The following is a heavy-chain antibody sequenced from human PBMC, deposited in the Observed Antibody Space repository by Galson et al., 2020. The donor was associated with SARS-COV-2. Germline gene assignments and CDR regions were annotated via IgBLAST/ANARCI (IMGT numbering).Heavy chain of an antibody. CDR3: AKDQAYMVRGVIITPSWFDP. D-gene: IGHD3-10*01. CDR1: GDSVSSNSAV. Sequence: SQTLSLTCAISGDSVSSNSAVWNWIRQSPSRGLAWLGRTYNRSKWYNDYAMSMKSRITINPDTSTNQFSLQLNSVTPEDSAVYYCAKDQAYMVRGVIITPSWFDPWGQGTLVTVSS. V-gene: IGHV6-1*01. J-gene: IGHJ5*02. CDR2: TYNRSKWYN.